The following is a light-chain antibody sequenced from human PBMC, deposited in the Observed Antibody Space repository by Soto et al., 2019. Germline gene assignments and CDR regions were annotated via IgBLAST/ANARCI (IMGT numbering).Light chain of an antibody. V-gene: IGKV1-5*03. J-gene: IGKJ1*01. Sequence: DIPLSQSPYSLSASVGDRFTFTFLASQSISSWVAWYQQKAGKAPKLLNYKASSLESGVPSRFSGSGSGTEFTLTISSLQADDFATYCCQQYNCYSRTFGQGAKVDI. CDR1: QSISSW. CDR3: QQYNCYSRT. CDR2: KAS.